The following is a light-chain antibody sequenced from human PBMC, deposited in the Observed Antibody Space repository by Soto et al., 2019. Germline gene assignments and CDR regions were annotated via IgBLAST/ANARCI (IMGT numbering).Light chain of an antibody. Sequence: QSVLTQPASVSGSPGQSITISCTGTSGDIGSYNRVSWYQQHPGKAPKLIFYEVTDRPSGVSNRFSGSKSCNTASLTISGLQAEDEAEYYCSSYTNINTRACVFGTGTKVTVL. V-gene: IGLV2-14*01. CDR3: SSYTNINTRACV. J-gene: IGLJ1*01. CDR1: SGDIGSYNR. CDR2: EVT.